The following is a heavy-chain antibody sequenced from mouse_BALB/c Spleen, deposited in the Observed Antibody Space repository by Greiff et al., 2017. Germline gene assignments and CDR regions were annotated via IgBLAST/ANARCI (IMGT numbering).Heavy chain of an antibody. CDR2: ISSGGSYT. J-gene: IGHJ4*01. D-gene: IGHD2-3*01. V-gene: IGHV5-6*01. Sequence: EVQRVESGGDLVKPGGSLKLSCAASGFTFSSYGMSWVRQTPDKRLEWVATISSGGSYTYYPDSVKGRVTISIDNAKNTLYLQMSSLKSEDTAMYYCARLYDSHGGGSIDYWGQGTSVTVSS. CDR1: GFTFSSYG. CDR3: ARLYDSHGGGSIDY.